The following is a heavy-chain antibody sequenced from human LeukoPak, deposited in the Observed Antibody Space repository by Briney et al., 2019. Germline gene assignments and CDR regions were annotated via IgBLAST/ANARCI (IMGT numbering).Heavy chain of an antibody. J-gene: IGHJ1*01. CDR3: ARGDGSGWSGGRNFPH. CDR2: IYYGATT. CDR1: GGSICRYF. V-gene: IGHV4-59*01. D-gene: IGHD6-19*01. Sequence: PSETLSLTCNVSGGSICRYFWSWIRQPPGKTLEGIGYIYYGATTTYNPSFKSRVTISVDTPKNQVSLKLKSVTAADTAFYYCARGDGSGWSGGRNFPHWGQGTLVTVSS.